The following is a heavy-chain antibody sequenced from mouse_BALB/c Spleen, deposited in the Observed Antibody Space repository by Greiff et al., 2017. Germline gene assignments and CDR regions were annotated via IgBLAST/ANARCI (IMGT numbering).Heavy chain of an antibody. J-gene: IGHJ2*01. Sequence: EVQGVESGGGLVKPGGSLKLSCAASGFAFSSYDMSWVRQTPEKRLEWVAYISSGGGSTYYPDTVKGRFTISRDNAKNTLYLQMSSLKSEDTAMYYCASTYYYGSSYFDYWGQGTTLTVSS. D-gene: IGHD1-1*01. V-gene: IGHV5-12-1*01. CDR2: ISSGGGST. CDR1: GFAFSSYD. CDR3: ASTYYYGSSYFDY.